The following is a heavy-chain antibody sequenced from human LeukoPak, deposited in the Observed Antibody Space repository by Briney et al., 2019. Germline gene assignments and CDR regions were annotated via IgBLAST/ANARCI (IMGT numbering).Heavy chain of an antibody. J-gene: IGHJ4*02. D-gene: IGHD3-22*01. CDR3: ATNPGYYDSSGYWHYFDY. V-gene: IGHV1-2*02. Sequence: GASVKVSCKASGYTFTGYYMHWVRQAPGQGLEWMGWINPNSGGTNYAQKFQGRATMTRDTSISTAYMELSRLRSDDTAVYYCATNPGYYDSSGYWHYFDYWGQGTLVTVSS. CDR1: GYTFTGYY. CDR2: INPNSGGT.